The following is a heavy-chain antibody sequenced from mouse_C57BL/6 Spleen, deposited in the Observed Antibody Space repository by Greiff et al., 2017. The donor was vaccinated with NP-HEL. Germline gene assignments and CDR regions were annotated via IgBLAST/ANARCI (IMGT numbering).Heavy chain of an antibody. D-gene: IGHD2-2*01. Sequence: EVQLQQSGPGLVKPSQSLSLTCSVTGYSITSGYYWNWIRQFPGNKLEWMGYISYDGSNNYNPSLKNRISITRDTSKNQFFLKLNSVTTEDTATYYCAREDGYDGYFDVWGTGTTVTVSS. CDR3: AREDGYDGYFDV. J-gene: IGHJ1*03. CDR1: GYSITSGYY. CDR2: ISYDGSN. V-gene: IGHV3-6*01.